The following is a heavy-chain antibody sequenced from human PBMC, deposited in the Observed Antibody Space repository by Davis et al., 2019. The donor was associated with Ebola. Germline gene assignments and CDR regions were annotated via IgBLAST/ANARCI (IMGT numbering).Heavy chain of an antibody. CDR1: GFTFSSYS. CDR3: ASSVWPHTLAH. CDR2: ISSSSSTI. J-gene: IGHJ4*02. V-gene: IGHV3-48*04. Sequence: GESLKISCAASGFTFSSYSMNWVRQAPGKGLEWVSYISSSSSTIYYADSVKGRFTISRDNTKNTLYVQMNSLGADDTALYYCASSVWPHTLAHWGQGTPVTVSS. D-gene: IGHD6-19*01.